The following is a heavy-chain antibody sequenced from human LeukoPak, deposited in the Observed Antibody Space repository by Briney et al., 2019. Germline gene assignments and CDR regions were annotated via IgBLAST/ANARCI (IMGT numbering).Heavy chain of an antibody. Sequence: GGSLRLSCAASGFTSSSYAMSWVRQAPGGGLEWVSAISGSGGSTYYADSVKGRFTISRDNSKNTLYLQMNSLRAEDTAVYYCAKDRNEQWLVLFDYWGQGTLVTVSS. CDR3: AKDRNEQWLVLFDY. CDR2: ISGSGGST. V-gene: IGHV3-23*01. J-gene: IGHJ4*02. CDR1: GFTSSSYA. D-gene: IGHD6-19*01.